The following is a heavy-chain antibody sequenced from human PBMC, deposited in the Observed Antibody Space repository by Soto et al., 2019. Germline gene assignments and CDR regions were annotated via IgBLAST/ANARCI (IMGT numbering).Heavy chain of an antibody. CDR1: GGYISSGGYS. Sequence: SEMPSLTCAVSGGYISSGGYSWSWIRQPPGKGLEWIGYIYYSGSTYYNPSLKSRVTISVDTSKNQFSLKLSSVTAADTAVYYCARERPDGSRLDPWGQGTLVTVS. J-gene: IGHJ5*02. CDR3: ARERPDGSRLDP. CDR2: IYYSGST. V-gene: IGHV4-30-2*05. D-gene: IGHD6-13*01.